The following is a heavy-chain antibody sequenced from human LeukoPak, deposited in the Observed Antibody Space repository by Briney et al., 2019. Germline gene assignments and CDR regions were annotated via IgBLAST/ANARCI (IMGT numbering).Heavy chain of an antibody. V-gene: IGHV1-18*01. J-gene: IGHJ4*02. D-gene: IGHD3-10*01. CDR2: ISAYNGNT. CDR1: GYTFTSYG. CDR3: ARDRSAMVRGVAFDY. Sequence: GASVKVSCKASGYTFTSYGISWVRQAPGQGLEWMGWISAYNGNTNYAQKFQGRVTMTTDTSTSTAYMELRSLRSDDTAVYYCARDRSAMVRGVAFDYWGQGTLVTVSS.